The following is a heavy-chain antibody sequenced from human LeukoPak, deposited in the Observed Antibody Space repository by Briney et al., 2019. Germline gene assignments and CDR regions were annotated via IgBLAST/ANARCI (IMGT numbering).Heavy chain of an antibody. CDR3: ARGLGQWLGY. CDR1: GGSISSGSYY. J-gene: IGHJ4*02. Sequence: PSQTLSLTCTVSGGSISSGSYYWSWIRQPAGKGLEWIGRIYTSGSTNYNPSLKSRVTISADTSKNQFSLKLSSVTAADTAVYYCARGLGQWLGYWGQGTLVTVSS. CDR2: IYTSGST. D-gene: IGHD6-19*01. V-gene: IGHV4-61*02.